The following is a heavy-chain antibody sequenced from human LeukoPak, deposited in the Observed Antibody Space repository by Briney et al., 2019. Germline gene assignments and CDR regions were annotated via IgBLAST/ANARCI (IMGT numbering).Heavy chain of an antibody. J-gene: IGHJ4*02. CDR2: ISYDGSNK. Sequence: PGGSLRLSCAASGFTFSSYAMHWVRQAPGKGLEWVAVISYDGSNKYYADSVKGRFTISRDNSKNTLYLQMNSLRAEDTAVYYCARDRFSYGYVLLAGYWGQGTLVTVSS. D-gene: IGHD5-18*01. V-gene: IGHV3-30*04. CDR3: ARDRFSYGYVLLAGY. CDR1: GFTFSSYA.